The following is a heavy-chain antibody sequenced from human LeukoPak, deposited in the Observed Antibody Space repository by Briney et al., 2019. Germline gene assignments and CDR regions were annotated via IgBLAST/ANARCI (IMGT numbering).Heavy chain of an antibody. CDR3: AKDLSVVTPNYFDF. CDR2: ISGFGGNT. D-gene: IGHD4-23*01. Sequence: GGSLRLSCAASGFTFSSYEMNWVRQAPGRGLEWVSTISGFGGNTFYAVSVQGRFTISRDNSKNTLYLQMYSLTAEDTAVYYCAKDLSVVTPNYFDFWGQGTLLTVSS. J-gene: IGHJ4*02. CDR1: GFTFSSYE. V-gene: IGHV3-23*01.